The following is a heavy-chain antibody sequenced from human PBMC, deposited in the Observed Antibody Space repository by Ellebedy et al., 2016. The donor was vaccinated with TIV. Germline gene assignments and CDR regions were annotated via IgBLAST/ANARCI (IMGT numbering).Heavy chain of an antibody. CDR3: ASPNYDILTGSNTWFDP. CDR2: IYHSGST. V-gene: IGHV4-39*01. CDR1: GGSISSSSYF. D-gene: IGHD3-9*01. J-gene: IGHJ5*02. Sequence: SETLSLTCTVSGGSISSSSYFWGWIRQPPGQGLEWIGGIYHSGSTYYNPSLNSRVTISVDTSKTQFSLKLNSVTAADTAVYYCASPNYDILTGSNTWFDPWGRGTLVTVSS.